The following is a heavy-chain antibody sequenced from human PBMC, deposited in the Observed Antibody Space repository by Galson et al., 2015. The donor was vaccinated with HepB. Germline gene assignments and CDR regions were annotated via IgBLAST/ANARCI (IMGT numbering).Heavy chain of an antibody. V-gene: IGHV3-30-3*01. Sequence: SLRLSCAASGFTFSSYAMHWVRQAPGKGLEWVAVISYDGSNKYYADSVKGRFTISRDNSKNTLYLQMNSLRAEDTAVYYCARDENGSGRLYWYFDLWGRGTLVTVSS. CDR2: ISYDGSNK. CDR1: GFTFSSYA. D-gene: IGHD3-10*01. J-gene: IGHJ2*01. CDR3: ARDENGSGRLYWYFDL.